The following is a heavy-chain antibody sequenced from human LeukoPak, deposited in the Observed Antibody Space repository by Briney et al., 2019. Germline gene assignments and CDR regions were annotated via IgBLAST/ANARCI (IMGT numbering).Heavy chain of an antibody. J-gene: IGHJ3*02. D-gene: IGHD1-26*01. V-gene: IGHV4-59*01. CDR1: GGSISSYY. CDR2: IYYSGST. Sequence: SETLSLTCTVSGGSISSYYWSWIRQPPGKGLKWIGYIYYSGSTNYNPSLKSRVTISVDTSKNQFSLKLSSVTAADTAVYYCARDPLGYDAFDIWGQGTMVTVSS. CDR3: ARDPLGYDAFDI.